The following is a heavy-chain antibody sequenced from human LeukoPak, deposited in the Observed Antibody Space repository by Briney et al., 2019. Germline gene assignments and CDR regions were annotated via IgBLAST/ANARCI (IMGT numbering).Heavy chain of an antibody. V-gene: IGHV4-34*01. CDR3: ARGKGYCSSASCYNWFDP. D-gene: IGHD2-2*01. J-gene: IGHJ5*02. CDR2: INHSRST. CDR1: GGSFSGYY. Sequence: PSETLSLTCAVYGGSFSGYYWSWIRQPPGKGLEWIGEINHSRSTNYNPSLKSRVTISVDTSKNQFSLKLSSVTAADTAVYYCARGKGYCSSASCYNWFDPWGQGTLVTVSS.